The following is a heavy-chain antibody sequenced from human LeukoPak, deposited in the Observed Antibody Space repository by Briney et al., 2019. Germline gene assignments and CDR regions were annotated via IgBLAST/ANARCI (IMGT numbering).Heavy chain of an antibody. V-gene: IGHV3-48*03. CDR1: GFTFSSYE. J-gene: IGHJ4*02. CDR3: ARSSGYYYFDFDY. Sequence: GGSLRLSCAASGFTFSSYEMNWVRQAPGKGLEWISYISGSGTTIYYADSMKGRFTISRDNAKNSLYLQMNSLRGEDTAVYYCARSSGYYYFDFDYWGQGTLVTVSS. D-gene: IGHD3-22*01. CDR2: ISGSGTTI.